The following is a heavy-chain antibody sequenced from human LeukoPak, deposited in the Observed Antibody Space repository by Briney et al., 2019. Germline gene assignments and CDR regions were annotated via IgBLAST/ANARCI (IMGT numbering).Heavy chain of an antibody. V-gene: IGHV4-39*01. CDR1: GGSISSSSYY. Sequence: SETLSLICTVSGGSISSSSYYWGWIRQPRGKGLEWIGSIYDSGSTYYNPSLKSRVTISVDTSKNQFSLKLSSVTAADTAVYYCANSLGYCSSTSCYWAWFDPWGQGTLVTVSS. CDR3: ANSLGYCSSTSCYWAWFDP. J-gene: IGHJ5*02. D-gene: IGHD2-2*01. CDR2: IYDSGST.